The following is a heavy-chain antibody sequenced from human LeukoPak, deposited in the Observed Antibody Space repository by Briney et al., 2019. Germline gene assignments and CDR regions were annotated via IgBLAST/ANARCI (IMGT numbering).Heavy chain of an antibody. D-gene: IGHD6-13*01. Sequence: TLSLTCTVSGGSISNYYWSWIRQPPGKALEWLALIYWDDDKRYSPSLKSRLTITEDTSKNQVVLTMTNMDPVDTATYYCAHIGSSWSYFDYWGQGTLVTVSS. J-gene: IGHJ4*02. V-gene: IGHV2-5*08. CDR1: GGSISNYYW. CDR2: IYWDDDK. CDR3: AHIGSSWSYFDY.